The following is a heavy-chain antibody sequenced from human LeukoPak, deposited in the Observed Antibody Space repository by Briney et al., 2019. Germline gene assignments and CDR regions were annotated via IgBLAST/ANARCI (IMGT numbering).Heavy chain of an antibody. J-gene: IGHJ2*01. CDR1: AFTVSSNY. V-gene: IGHV3-53*01. CDR3: ATTYYHSSGYLDWYFDL. CDR2: IYSGGST. D-gene: IGHD3-22*01. Sequence: GGSLRLSCVASAFTVSSNYMSWVRQAPGKGLEWVSIIYSGGSTYYADSVRGRFTISRDNFKNTLYLQMNTLRAEDTAIYYCATTYYHSSGYLDWYFDLWGQGTLVTVSS.